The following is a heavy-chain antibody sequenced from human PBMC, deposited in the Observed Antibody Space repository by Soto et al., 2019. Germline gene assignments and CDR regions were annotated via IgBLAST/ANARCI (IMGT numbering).Heavy chain of an antibody. J-gene: IGHJ6*02. CDR2: IYYSGST. D-gene: IGHD2-2*01. Sequence: QVQLQESGPGLVKPSQTLSLTCTVSGGSISSGGYYWSWIRQHPGKGLEWIGYIYYSGSTYYNPSPKCRVTISVDTSKNQFSLKLSSVTAADTAVYYCALGSTSLGMDVWGQGTTVTVSS. V-gene: IGHV4-31*03. CDR1: GGSISSGGYY. CDR3: ALGSTSLGMDV.